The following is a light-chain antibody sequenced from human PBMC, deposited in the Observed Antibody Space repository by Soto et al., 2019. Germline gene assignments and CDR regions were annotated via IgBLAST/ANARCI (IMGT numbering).Light chain of an antibody. Sequence: IQVTQSPSSLSASVGDRVTITCRTSQGIRSALGWYQQKPGKVPKLLIYAASTLQSGVPSRFSGSGSGRDFTLTISSLQPEDFATYYCLQHNTYPLTFGGGTKVDIK. J-gene: IGKJ4*01. V-gene: IGKV1-17*01. CDR2: AAS. CDR3: LQHNTYPLT. CDR1: QGIRSA.